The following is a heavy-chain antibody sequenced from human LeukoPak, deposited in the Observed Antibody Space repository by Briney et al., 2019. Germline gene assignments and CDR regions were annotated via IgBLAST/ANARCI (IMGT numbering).Heavy chain of an antibody. D-gene: IGHD3/OR15-3a*01. CDR2: IQHSGST. V-gene: IGHV4-4*02. CDR1: GGSISSNW. CDR3: GKDETDFSKVAY. Sequence: SGTLSLTCAVSGGSISSNWWSWVRQPPGKGLEWIGEIQHSGSTNYNPSLKSRVTISVDKSKNQFSLNLYSVTAADTAMYYCGKDETDFSKVAYWGQGTLVIVSS. J-gene: IGHJ4*02.